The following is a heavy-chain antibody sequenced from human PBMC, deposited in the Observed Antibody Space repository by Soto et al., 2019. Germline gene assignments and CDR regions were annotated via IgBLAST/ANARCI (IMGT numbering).Heavy chain of an antibody. Sequence: SETLSLTCSVSGGSISSHYWSWIRQPPGKGLEWIGYIYYTGSTNYNPSLKSRVSISVDTSNNQFSLRLRSVTAADTAVYYCARPDNYFFYMDVWGKGTTVTVSS. CDR3: ARPDNYFFYMDV. CDR1: GGSISSHY. V-gene: IGHV4-59*08. J-gene: IGHJ6*03. CDR2: IYYTGST.